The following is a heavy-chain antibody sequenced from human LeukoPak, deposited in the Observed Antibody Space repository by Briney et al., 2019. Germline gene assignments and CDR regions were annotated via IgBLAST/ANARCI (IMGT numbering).Heavy chain of an antibody. CDR2: ISAYNGNT. Sequence: GESLKISCKGSGYSFTSYGISWVRQAPGQGLEWMGWISAYNGNTNYAQKLQGRVTMTTDTSTSTAYMELRSLRSDDTAVYYCARDAFMGYDFWSGYQNWFDPWGQGTLVTVSS. CDR3: ARDAFMGYDFWSGYQNWFDP. V-gene: IGHV1-18*01. J-gene: IGHJ5*02. CDR1: GYSFTSYG. D-gene: IGHD3-3*01.